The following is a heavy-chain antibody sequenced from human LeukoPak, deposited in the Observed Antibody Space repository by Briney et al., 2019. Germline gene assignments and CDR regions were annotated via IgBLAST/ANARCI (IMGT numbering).Heavy chain of an antibody. Sequence: PGGSLRLSCAASGFTFSSYEMNWVRQAPGKGLEWVSYISSSGSTIYYADSVKGRFTISRDNAKNSLYLQMSSLRAEDTAVYFCASLWEGSSRHDAFDVWGQGTMVTVSS. CDR2: ISSSGSTI. V-gene: IGHV3-48*03. CDR3: ASLWEGSSRHDAFDV. J-gene: IGHJ3*01. D-gene: IGHD1-26*01. CDR1: GFTFSSYE.